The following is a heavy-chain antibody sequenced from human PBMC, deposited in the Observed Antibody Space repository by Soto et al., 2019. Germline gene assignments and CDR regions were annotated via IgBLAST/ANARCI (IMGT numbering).Heavy chain of an antibody. D-gene: IGHD2-8*01. CDR1: ACTVSGYV. J-gene: IGHJ4*02. CDR2: INAGNGNT. CDR3: ARGPDYCTNGVCYNPPGYFDY. V-gene: IGHV1-3*01. Sequence: ASVKVSCRTSACTVSGYVMDGVGQAPGQRLEWMGWINAGNGNTKYSQKFQGRVTITRDTSASTAYMELSSLRSEDTAVYYCARGPDYCTNGVCYNPPGYFDYWGQGTLVTVSS.